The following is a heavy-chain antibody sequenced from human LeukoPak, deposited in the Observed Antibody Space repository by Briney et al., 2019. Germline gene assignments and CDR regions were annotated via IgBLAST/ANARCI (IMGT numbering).Heavy chain of an antibody. CDR3: ASGGLGARKYYSDPFHF. Sequence: GGSLRLSCAASGFTVSSNYMSWVRRAPGKGLEWVSILYSAGSTYYADSVRGRFTISRDSSKNTVCLQMNSLTAEDTAVYYCASGGLGARKYYSDPFHFWGQGTLVTVSS. D-gene: IGHD3-10*01. CDR1: GFTVSSNY. V-gene: IGHV3-53*01. J-gene: IGHJ4*02. CDR2: LYSAGST.